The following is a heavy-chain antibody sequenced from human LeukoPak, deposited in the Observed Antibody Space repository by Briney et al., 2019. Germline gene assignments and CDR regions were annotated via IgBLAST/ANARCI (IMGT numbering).Heavy chain of an antibody. CDR3: TKDLSGSSGFFFDY. D-gene: IGHD6-19*01. J-gene: IGHJ4*02. CDR1: GFTFSSYW. Sequence: SEGSLRLSCAASGFTFSSYWMHWVRQAPGKGLVWVSRINSDGIITTYADSVKGRFTISRDNSNNTLYLQMNSLRAEDTAVYYCTKDLSGSSGFFFDYWGQGTLVTVSS. V-gene: IGHV3-74*01. CDR2: INSDGIIT.